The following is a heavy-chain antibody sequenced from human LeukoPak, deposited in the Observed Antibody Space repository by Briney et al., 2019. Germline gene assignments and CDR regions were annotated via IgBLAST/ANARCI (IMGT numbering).Heavy chain of an antibody. Sequence: PGGSLRLSCAASGFTFSSYGMHWVRQAPGKGLEWVAVISYDGSNKYYADSVKGRFTISRDSSKNTLYLQVNSLRVEDTAVYYCARGNYYGMDVWGQGTTVTVSS. CDR2: ISYDGSNK. CDR1: GFTFSSYG. CDR3: ARGNYYGMDV. V-gene: IGHV3-30*03. J-gene: IGHJ6*02.